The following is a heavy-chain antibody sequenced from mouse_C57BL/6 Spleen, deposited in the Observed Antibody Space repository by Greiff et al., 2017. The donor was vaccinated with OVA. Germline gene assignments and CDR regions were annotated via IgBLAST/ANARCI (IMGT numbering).Heavy chain of an antibody. V-gene: IGHV1-66*01. Sequence: VKLQESGPELVKPGASVKISCKASGYSFTSYYIHWVKQRPGQGLEWIGWIYPGSGNTKYNEKFKGKATLTADTSSSTAYMQLSSLTSEDSAVYYCARVELREWYFDVWGTGTTVTVSS. D-gene: IGHD1-1*01. CDR1: GYSFTSYY. CDR3: ARVELREWYFDV. J-gene: IGHJ1*03. CDR2: IYPGSGNT.